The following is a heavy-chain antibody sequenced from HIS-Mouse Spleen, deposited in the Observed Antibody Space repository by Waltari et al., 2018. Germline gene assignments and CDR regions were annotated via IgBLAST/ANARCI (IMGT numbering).Heavy chain of an antibody. V-gene: IGHV3-33*01. D-gene: IGHD2-2*02. Sequence: QVQLVESGGGVVQPGRSLRLSCAASGFTFSSYGMHWVRQAPGKGLVWVAVIWYDGSNKDYADSVKGRFTISRDNSKNTLYLQMNSLRAEDTAVYYCAREARYCSSTSCYTDFDPWGQGTLVTVSS. CDR3: AREARYCSSTSCYTDFDP. CDR2: IWYDGSNK. CDR1: GFTFSSYG. J-gene: IGHJ5*02.